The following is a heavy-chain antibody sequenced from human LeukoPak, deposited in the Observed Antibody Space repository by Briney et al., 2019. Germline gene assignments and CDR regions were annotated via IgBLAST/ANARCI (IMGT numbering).Heavy chain of an antibody. CDR1: GFTFSSYA. CDR3: ARGPGGIAAAGTDY. V-gene: IGHV3-23*01. D-gene: IGHD6-13*01. CDR2: ISGSGGST. Sequence: GGSLRLSCAASGFTFSSYAMSWVRQAPGKGLEWVSAISGSGGSTYYADSVKGRFTISRDNSKNTLYLQMNSLRAEDTAVYYCARGPGGIAAAGTDYWGQGTLVTVSS. J-gene: IGHJ4*02.